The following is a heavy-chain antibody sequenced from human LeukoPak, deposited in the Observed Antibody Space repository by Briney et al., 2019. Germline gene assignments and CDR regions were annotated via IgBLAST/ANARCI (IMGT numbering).Heavy chain of an antibody. CDR1: GVTFSSSW. Sequence: GGSLRLSCAASGVTFSSSWMHWVRHVPGEGLVWVSHIIPDGSYTDYADSVRGRFIISRDNAKNTMSLQMNSLRAEDTAVYYCVRDLSFSPDSWGQGTLVSVSS. CDR2: IIPDGSYT. J-gene: IGHJ4*02. CDR3: VRDLSFSPDS. V-gene: IGHV3-74*01.